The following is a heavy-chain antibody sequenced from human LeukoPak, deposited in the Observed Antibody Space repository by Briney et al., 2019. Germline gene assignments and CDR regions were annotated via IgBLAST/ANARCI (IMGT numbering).Heavy chain of an antibody. CDR1: GYTFTGYY. D-gene: IGHD5/OR15-5a*01. Sequence: ASVKVSCKASGYTFTGYYMHWVRQAPGQGLEWMGLINPDSGGTNYAQKFQGRVTMTRDTSISTAYMELSSLRSDDTAVYYCARSKDFDYWGQGTLVIVSS. V-gene: IGHV1-2*02. CDR3: ARSKDFDY. J-gene: IGHJ4*02. CDR2: INPDSGGT.